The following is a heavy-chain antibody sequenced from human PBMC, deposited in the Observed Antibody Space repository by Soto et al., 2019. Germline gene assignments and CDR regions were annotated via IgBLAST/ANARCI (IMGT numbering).Heavy chain of an antibody. Sequence: QVQLVESGGGVVQPGRSLRLSCAASGFTFSSYGMHWVRQAPGKGLEWVAVIWYDGSNKYYADSVKGRFTISRDNSKNTLYLQMNSLRADDTAVYYCARDRVRGVIIKGGYYYYSGMDVWGQGTTVTVSS. CDR3: ARDRVRGVIIKGGYYYYSGMDV. CDR1: GFTFSSYG. V-gene: IGHV3-33*01. D-gene: IGHD3-10*01. CDR2: IWYDGSNK. J-gene: IGHJ6*02.